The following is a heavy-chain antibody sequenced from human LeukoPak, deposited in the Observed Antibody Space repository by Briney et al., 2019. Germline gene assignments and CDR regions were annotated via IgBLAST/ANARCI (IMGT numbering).Heavy chain of an antibody. CDR2: IYYSGST. Sequence: PSETLSLTCTVSGGSISSGGYYWSWIRQHLGKGLEWIGYIYYSGSTYYNPSLKSRVTISVDTSKNQFSLKLSSVTAADTAVYYCARSGDITMVRGVTPYYFDYWGQGTLVTVSS. D-gene: IGHD3-10*01. V-gene: IGHV4-31*03. CDR1: GGSISSGGYY. CDR3: ARSGDITMVRGVTPYYFDY. J-gene: IGHJ4*02.